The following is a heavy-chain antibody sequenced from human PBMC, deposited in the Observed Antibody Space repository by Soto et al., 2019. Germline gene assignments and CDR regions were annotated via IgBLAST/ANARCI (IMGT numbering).Heavy chain of an antibody. CDR2: IIPIFGTA. V-gene: IGHV1-69*14. CDR3: TVVVVAAIPFYYYGMDV. CDR1: GGTFSSYA. D-gene: IGHD2-15*01. J-gene: IGHJ6*02. Sequence: QVQLVQSGAEVKKPGSSVKVSCKASGGTFSSYAISWVRQAPGQWLEWMGGIIPIFGTANYAQKFQGRVTLTAANSTSTAYMEMSSLRSEDTAVDYCTVVVVAAIPFYYYGMDVWGQGTTVTVSS.